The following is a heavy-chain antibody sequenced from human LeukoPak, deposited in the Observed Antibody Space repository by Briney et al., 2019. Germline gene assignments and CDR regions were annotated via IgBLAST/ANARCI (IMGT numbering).Heavy chain of an antibody. J-gene: IGHJ4*02. CDR1: AFTFSDHW. D-gene: IGHD3-3*01. V-gene: IGHV3-7*03. CDR3: ARDHWRGLDY. CDR2: ISHDGSEK. Sequence: GGSLRLSCTASAFTFSDHWMHWVRQAPGKGLEWVAIISHDGSEKSYVDSVKGRFTISRDNAKNSLYLQMNSLRAEDTAVYYCARDHWRGLDYWGQGTLVTVSS.